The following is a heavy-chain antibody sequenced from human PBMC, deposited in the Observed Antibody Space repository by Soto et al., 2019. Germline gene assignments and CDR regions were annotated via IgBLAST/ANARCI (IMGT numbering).Heavy chain of an antibody. CDR2: ISGSGGST. D-gene: IGHD3-3*01. J-gene: IGHJ4*02. V-gene: IGHV3-23*01. CDR1: GFTFSSYA. CDR3: AKAFILEWFGYPFDY. Sequence: PGGSLRLSCAASGFTFSSYAMSWVRQAPGKGLEWVSAISGSGGSTYYADSVKGRFTISRDNSKNTLYLQMNSLRAEVTAVYYCAKAFILEWFGYPFDYWGQGTLVTVSS.